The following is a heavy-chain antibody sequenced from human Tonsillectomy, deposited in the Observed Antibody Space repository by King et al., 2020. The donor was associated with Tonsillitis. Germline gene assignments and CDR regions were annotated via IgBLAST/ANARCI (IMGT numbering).Heavy chain of an antibody. V-gene: IGHV3-33*01. D-gene: IGHD6-13*01. CDR2: IWYDGSNK. CDR3: AREKELVIDY. Sequence: VQLVESGGGVVQPGRSLRLSCAASGFTFSSYGMHWVRQAPGKGLEWVAGIWYDGSNKYYADSVKGRFTISRDNSKNTLYLQMNSLRAEDTAVYYCAREKELVIDYWGQGTLVTVSS. CDR1: GFTFSSYG. J-gene: IGHJ4*02.